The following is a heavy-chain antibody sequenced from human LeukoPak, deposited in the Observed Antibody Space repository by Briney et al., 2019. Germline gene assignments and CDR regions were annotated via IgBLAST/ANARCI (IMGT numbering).Heavy chain of an antibody. Sequence: ASVKVSCKASGGTFSSYAINWVRQATGQGLEWMGWINPNSGNTDYAQKFQGRVTITRDTSISTAYMELSSLRSEDTAVYYCARGGNYYGSGSYYLPWFDPWGQGTLVTVSS. J-gene: IGHJ5*02. D-gene: IGHD3-10*01. CDR2: INPNSGNT. CDR3: ARGGNYYGSGSYYLPWFDP. V-gene: IGHV1-8*03. CDR1: GGTFSSYA.